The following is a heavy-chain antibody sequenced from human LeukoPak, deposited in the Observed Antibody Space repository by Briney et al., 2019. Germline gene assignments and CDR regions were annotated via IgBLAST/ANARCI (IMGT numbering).Heavy chain of an antibody. V-gene: IGHV3-43D*03. Sequence: GGSLRLSCAASGFTFDDYAMHWVRQAPGKGLEWVSLISWDGGSTYYADSVKGRFTISRDNSKNSLHLQMNSLRAEDTALYYCAKDMEYMGGGSGWYAVDYWGQGTLVTVSS. D-gene: IGHD6-19*01. CDR1: GFTFDDYA. CDR2: ISWDGGST. J-gene: IGHJ4*02. CDR3: AKDMEYMGGGSGWYAVDY.